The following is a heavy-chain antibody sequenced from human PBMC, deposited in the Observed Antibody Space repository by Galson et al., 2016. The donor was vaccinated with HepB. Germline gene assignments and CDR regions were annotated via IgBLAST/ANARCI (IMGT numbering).Heavy chain of an antibody. Sequence: SVKVSCKASGYTLTDYYIHWVRQAPGQGLEWMGWINPNSGGTNYAQKFQGRVTMTRDTSISTAYMELSGLKSDDTAVYYCARVFTMVRGVTNTFYYYGMNVWGQGTTVTVSS. CDR3: ARVFTMVRGVTNTFYYYGMNV. V-gene: IGHV1-2*02. D-gene: IGHD3-10*01. CDR1: GYTLTDYY. J-gene: IGHJ6*02. CDR2: INPNSGGT.